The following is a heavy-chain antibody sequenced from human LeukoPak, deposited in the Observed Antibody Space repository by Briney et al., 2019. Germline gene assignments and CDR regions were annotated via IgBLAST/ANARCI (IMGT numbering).Heavy chain of an antibody. CDR1: GGSISSYY. D-gene: IGHD3-10*01. CDR2: IYYSGST. Sequence: KSSETLSLTCTVSGGSISSYYWSWIRQPPGKGLEWIGYIYYSGSTNYNPSLKSRVTISVDTSKNQFSLKLSSVTAADTAVYYCARDAISDGSGTDAFDIWGQGTMVTVSS. J-gene: IGHJ3*02. V-gene: IGHV4-59*01. CDR3: ARDAISDGSGTDAFDI.